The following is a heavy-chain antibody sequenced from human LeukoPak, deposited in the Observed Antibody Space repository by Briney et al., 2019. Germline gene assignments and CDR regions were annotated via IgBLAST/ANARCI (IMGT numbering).Heavy chain of an antibody. CDR2: ISGSGDIT. V-gene: IGHV3-23*01. CDR3: ARDVDPNWNYDIDY. D-gene: IGHD1-7*01. J-gene: IGHJ4*02. Sequence: PGGSLRLSCATSGFTFSSYGMSWVRQAPGKGLEWVSAISGSGDITYYGDSVKGRFTISRDNPKNTLYLQMHSLRAEDTAVYYCARDVDPNWNYDIDYWGQGTRVTVSS. CDR1: GFTFSSYG.